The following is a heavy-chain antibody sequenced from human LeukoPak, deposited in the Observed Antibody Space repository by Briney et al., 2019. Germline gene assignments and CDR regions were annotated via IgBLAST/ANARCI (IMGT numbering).Heavy chain of an antibody. CDR2: IIPILGIA. V-gene: IGHV1-69*04. D-gene: IGHD6-19*01. CDR1: GGTFSSYA. CDR3: ARCNSSGWYVVDY. J-gene: IGHJ4*02. Sequence: GASVKVSCKASGGTFSSYAISWVRQAPGQGLEWMGRIIPILGIANYAQKFQGRVTITADKSTSTAYMELSSLRSEDTAVYYCARCNSSGWYVVDYWGQGTLVTVSS.